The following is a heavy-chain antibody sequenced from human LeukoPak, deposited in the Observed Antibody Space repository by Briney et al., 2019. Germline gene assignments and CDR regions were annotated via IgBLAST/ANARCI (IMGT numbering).Heavy chain of an antibody. CDR2: ISSISGTI. Sequence: PGGSLRLSCAASGFTFSSYSMNWVRQAPGKGLEWVSYISSISGTINYSDSVKGRFTISTDNAKNSLYLQMKTLRAEDTAIYFCAKSLVARGVADYWGQGTLVTVSS. CDR3: AKSLVARGVADY. J-gene: IGHJ4*02. D-gene: IGHD2-15*01. V-gene: IGHV3-48*01. CDR1: GFTFSSYS.